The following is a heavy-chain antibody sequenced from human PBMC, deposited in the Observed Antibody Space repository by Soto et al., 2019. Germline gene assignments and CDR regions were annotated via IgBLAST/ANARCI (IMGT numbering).Heavy chain of an antibody. Sequence: EVQLVESGGGLVQPGGSLRLSCAASGFTVSSNYMSWVRQAPGKGLEWVSVIYSGGSTYYADSVKGRFTISRDNSKNPLYLQMNSLRAEDTAVYYCARDALYDYVWGSYSPDYYYYYGMDVWGQGTTVTVSS. D-gene: IGHD3-16*01. CDR1: GFTVSSNY. CDR2: IYSGGST. CDR3: ARDALYDYVWGSYSPDYYYYYGMDV. J-gene: IGHJ6*02. V-gene: IGHV3-66*01.